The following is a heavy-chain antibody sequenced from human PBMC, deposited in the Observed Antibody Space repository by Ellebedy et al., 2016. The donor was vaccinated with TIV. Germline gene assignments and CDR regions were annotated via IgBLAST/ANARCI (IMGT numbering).Heavy chain of an antibody. V-gene: IGHV1-69*13. Sequence: AASVKVSCKASGGTFSSYAISWVRQAPGQGLEWMGGIIPIFGTANYAQKFQGRVTITADESTSTAYMELSSLRSEDTAVYYCASLYSGYGDYWGQGTLVTVSS. CDR3: ASLYSGYGDY. CDR1: GGTFSSYA. D-gene: IGHD5-12*01. J-gene: IGHJ4*02. CDR2: IIPIFGTA.